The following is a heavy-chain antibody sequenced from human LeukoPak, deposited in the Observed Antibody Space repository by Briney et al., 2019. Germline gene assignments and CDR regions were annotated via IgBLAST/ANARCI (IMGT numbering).Heavy chain of an antibody. J-gene: IGHJ6*03. V-gene: IGHV1-2*02. D-gene: IGHD3-10*01. CDR1: GYTFTGYY. CDR2: INPNSGGT. Sequence: ASVKVSCKASGYTFTGYYMHWVRQAPGRGLEWMGWINPNSGGTNYAQKFQGRVTMTRDTSISTAYMELSRLRSDDTAVYYCARIAPKPPARGDYYYYYMDVWGKGTTVTISS. CDR3: ARIAPKPPARGDYYYYYMDV.